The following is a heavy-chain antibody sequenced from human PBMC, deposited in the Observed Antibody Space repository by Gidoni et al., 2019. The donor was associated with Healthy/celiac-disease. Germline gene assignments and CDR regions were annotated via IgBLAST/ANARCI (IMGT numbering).Heavy chain of an antibody. Sequence: EVQLVESGGGLVQPGRSLRLSCTASGFTFGDYAMSWFRQAQGKGLEWVGFIRSKAYGGTTEYAASVKGRFTISRDDSKSIAYLQMNSLKTEDTAVYYCTRDQTDTTRGGQNFDYWGQGTLVTVSS. CDR1: GFTFGDYA. CDR2: IRSKAYGGTT. D-gene: IGHD3-10*01. V-gene: IGHV3-49*03. J-gene: IGHJ4*02. CDR3: TRDQTDTTRGGQNFDY.